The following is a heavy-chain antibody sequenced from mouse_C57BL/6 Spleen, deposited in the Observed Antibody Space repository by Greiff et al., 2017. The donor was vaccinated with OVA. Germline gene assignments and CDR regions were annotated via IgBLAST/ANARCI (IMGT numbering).Heavy chain of an antibody. J-gene: IGHJ4*01. CDR3: ARENWDDAMDY. CDR2: ISSGSSTI. V-gene: IGHV5-17*01. CDR1: GFTFSDYG. Sequence: EVQLVESGGGLVKPGGSLKLSCAASGFTFSDYGMHWVRQAPEKGLEWVAYISSGSSTIYYADTVKGRFTIPRDNAKNTLFLQMTSRRTEDAAMYYCARENWDDAMDYWGQGTSVTVSS. D-gene: IGHD4-1*01.